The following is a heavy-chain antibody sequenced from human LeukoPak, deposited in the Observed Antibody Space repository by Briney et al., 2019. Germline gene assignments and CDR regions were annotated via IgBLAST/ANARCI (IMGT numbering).Heavy chain of an antibody. CDR3: ARGGTSWTLPNDY. V-gene: IGHV3-21*01. J-gene: IGHJ4*02. CDR2: ITSSSSYI. Sequence: GGSLRLSCAASGFTFSGYSMNWVRQAPGKGLEWVSSITSSSSYIYYADSVKGRFTISRDNAKDSLYLQMNSLRAEDTAVYYCARGGTSWTLPNDYWGQGTLATVSS. D-gene: IGHD2-2*01. CDR1: GFTFSGYS.